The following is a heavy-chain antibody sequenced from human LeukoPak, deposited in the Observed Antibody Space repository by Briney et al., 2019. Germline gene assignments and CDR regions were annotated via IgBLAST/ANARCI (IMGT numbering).Heavy chain of an antibody. CDR1: GYTFTGYY. D-gene: IGHD1-1*01. Sequence: APVKVSCKASGYTFTGYYMHWVRQAPGQGLGWMGWINPNSGGTNYAQKFQGRVTMTRDTSISTAYMELSRLRSDDTAVYYCARGRSTTGTFFIYWGQGTLVTVSS. J-gene: IGHJ4*02. V-gene: IGHV1-2*02. CDR3: ARGRSTTGTFFIY. CDR2: INPNSGGT.